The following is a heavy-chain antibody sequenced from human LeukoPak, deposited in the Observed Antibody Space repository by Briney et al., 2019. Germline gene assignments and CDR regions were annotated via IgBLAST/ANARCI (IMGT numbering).Heavy chain of an antibody. V-gene: IGHV3-30*18. J-gene: IGHJ4*02. CDR1: GFSFSTYG. D-gene: IGHD1-26*01. CDR2: ISYDGSDK. Sequence: GGSLRLSCAASGFSFSTYGMHWVRQAPGKGLEWVTVISYDGSDKYYADSVKGRFTISRENSRNTLYLKMNSLRVEDRAVYYCAKEVGTFTLDYWGQGTLVTVSS. CDR3: AKEVGTFTLDY.